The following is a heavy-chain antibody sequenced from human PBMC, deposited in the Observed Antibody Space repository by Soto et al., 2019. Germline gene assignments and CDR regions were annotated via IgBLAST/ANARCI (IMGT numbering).Heavy chain of an antibody. CDR1: GFTFSSYA. Sequence: PVGSLRLSCAASGFTFSSYAMHCVRQAPGKGLEWVAVISYDGSNKYYADSVKGRFTISRDNSKNTLYLQMNSLRAEDTAVYYCARDSDYYDSSGYTNFYYYYGMDVWGQGTTVTVSS. J-gene: IGHJ6*02. CDR2: ISYDGSNK. V-gene: IGHV3-30-3*01. D-gene: IGHD3-22*01. CDR3: ARDSDYYDSSGYTNFYYYYGMDV.